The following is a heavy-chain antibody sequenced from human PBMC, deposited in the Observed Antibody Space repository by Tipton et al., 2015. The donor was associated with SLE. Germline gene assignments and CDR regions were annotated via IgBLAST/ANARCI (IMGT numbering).Heavy chain of an antibody. CDR2: INHSGST. J-gene: IGHJ3*02. D-gene: IGHD6-13*01. CDR3: ARERGQQLVNDAFDI. Sequence: TLSLTCTVSGGSFSGYYWSWIRQPPGKGLEWIGEINHSGSTNYNPSLKSRVTISVDTSKNQFSLKLSSVTAADTAVYYCARERGQQLVNDAFDIWGQGTMVTVSS. V-gene: IGHV4-34*01. CDR1: GGSFSGYY.